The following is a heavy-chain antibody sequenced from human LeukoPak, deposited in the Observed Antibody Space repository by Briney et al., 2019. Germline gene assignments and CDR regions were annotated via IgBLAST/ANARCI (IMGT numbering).Heavy chain of an antibody. CDR2: IYYTGNT. CDR1: GDSITGYY. D-gene: IGHD6-6*01. V-gene: IGHV4-39*07. Sequence: SQTLSLTCSVSGDSITGYYSGWIRQPPGKGLEWIGNIYYTGNTYYNSSLKSRVTISVDTSKTQFSLKLSSVTAADTAVYYCARRYPRIAAIDYWGQGALVTVSS. CDR3: ARRYPRIAAIDY. J-gene: IGHJ4*02.